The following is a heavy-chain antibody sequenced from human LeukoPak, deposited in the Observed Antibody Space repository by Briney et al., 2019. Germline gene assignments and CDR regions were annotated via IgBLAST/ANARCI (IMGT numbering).Heavy chain of an antibody. D-gene: IGHD6-6*01. J-gene: IGHJ3*02. CDR2: ISSSSSYI. CDR1: GFTFSSYS. V-gene: IGHV3-21*01. Sequence: PGGSLRLSCAASGFTFSSYSMNWVRQAPGKGLEWVSSISSSSSYIYYADSVKGRFTISRDNAKNSLYLQMNSLRAEDTAVYYCARVTARGPLAALAGGLTSDAFDIWGQGTMVTVSS. CDR3: ARVTARGPLAALAGGLTSDAFDI.